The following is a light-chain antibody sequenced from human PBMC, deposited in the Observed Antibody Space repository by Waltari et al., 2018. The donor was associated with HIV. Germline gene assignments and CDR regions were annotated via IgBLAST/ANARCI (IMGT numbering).Light chain of an antibody. CDR1: NISSKS. J-gene: IGLJ3*02. CDR3: QVWDSSSDHRGV. CDR2: YDS. V-gene: IGLV3-21*02. Sequence: SYVLTQPPSVSVAPGQTARLTCGGNNISSKSVHWYQQKPGQAPVLVVYYDSVRPSGIPGRFSGSNSGNTATLPISRVEAGDEADYVCQVWDSSSDHRGVFGGGTKLSVL.